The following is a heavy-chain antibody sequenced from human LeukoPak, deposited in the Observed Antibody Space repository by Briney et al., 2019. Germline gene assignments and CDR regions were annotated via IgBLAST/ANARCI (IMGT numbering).Heavy chain of an antibody. Sequence: SETLSLTCTVSGGSISSHYWSWIRQPPGKGLEWIGYIYYSGSTNYNPSLKSRVTISVDTSKNQFSLKLSSVTAADTAVYYCARYGGDGYNLYNWFDPWGQGTLVTVSS. J-gene: IGHJ5*02. CDR1: GGSISSHY. CDR2: IYYSGST. V-gene: IGHV4-59*11. CDR3: ARYGGDGYNLYNWFDP. D-gene: IGHD5-24*01.